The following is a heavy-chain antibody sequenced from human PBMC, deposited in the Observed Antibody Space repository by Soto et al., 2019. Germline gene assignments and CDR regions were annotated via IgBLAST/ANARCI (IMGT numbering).Heavy chain of an antibody. J-gene: IGHJ5*02. D-gene: IGHD2-8*01. Sequence: PGGSLRLSCAASGFMFENYAMIWVRQAPGKGLEWVATVRGNSYGAYYADSVGGRFIISRDNSKNTMSLQLNSLRDDDMAIYYCAKGKSENGVDWLDPWGPGTLVTVSS. CDR3: AKGKSENGVDWLDP. V-gene: IGHV3-23*01. CDR1: GFMFENYA. CDR2: VRGNSYGA.